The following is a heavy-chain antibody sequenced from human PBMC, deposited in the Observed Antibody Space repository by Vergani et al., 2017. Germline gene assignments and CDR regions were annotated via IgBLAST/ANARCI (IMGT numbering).Heavy chain of an antibody. J-gene: IGHJ4*02. V-gene: IGHV4-59*01. Sequence: QVQLQESGPGLVKPSETLSLTCTVSGGSISSYYWSWIRQPPGKGLEWIGYIYYSGSTNYNPSLKSRVTISVDTSKNQFSLKLSSVTAADTAVYYCARGGGRVLRFLEWFRLYYFDYWGQGTLVTVSS. CDR3: ARGGGRVLRFLEWFRLYYFDY. D-gene: IGHD3-3*01. CDR1: GGSISSYY. CDR2: IYYSGST.